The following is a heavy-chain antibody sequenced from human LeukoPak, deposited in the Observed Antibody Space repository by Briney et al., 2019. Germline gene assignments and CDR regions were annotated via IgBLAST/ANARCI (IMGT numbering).Heavy chain of an antibody. D-gene: IGHD6-13*01. Sequence: PGGSLRLSCAASGFTFNSYAMSWVRQAPGKGLEWVSVIVDSGGSTYYADSVKGRFTISRDNSKNTLYLQMNSLRAEDTAVYYCARGYSSSWGHNWFDPWGQGTLVTVSS. CDR1: GFTFNSYA. J-gene: IGHJ5*02. CDR2: IVDSGGST. CDR3: ARGYSSSWGHNWFDP. V-gene: IGHV3-23*01.